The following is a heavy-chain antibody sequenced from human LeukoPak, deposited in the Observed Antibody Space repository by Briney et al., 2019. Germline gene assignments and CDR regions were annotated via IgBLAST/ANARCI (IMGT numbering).Heavy chain of an antibody. CDR1: GFTFSGSA. J-gene: IGHJ4*02. D-gene: IGHD6-19*01. CDR2: IRSKADNYAT. V-gene: IGHV3-73*01. Sequence: PGGSLRLSCTASGFTFSGSAIHWVRQASGKGLEWVGRIRSKADNYATEYAASVKGRFIISRDDSKNTTFLQMNSLKTEDTAVYYCTRVATVAASDFDYWGQGTQVTVSA. CDR3: TRVATVAASDFDY.